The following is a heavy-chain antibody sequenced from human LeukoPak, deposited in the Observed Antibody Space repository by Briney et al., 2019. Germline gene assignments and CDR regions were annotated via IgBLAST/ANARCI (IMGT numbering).Heavy chain of an antibody. J-gene: IGHJ4*02. Sequence: GGSLGLSCAASGFTFSSYWMSWVRQAPGKGLEWVANIKQDGSEKYYVDSVKGRFTISRDNTKNSLYLQMNSLRAEDTAVYYCARDRLPYITDYYDSSGFDYWGQGTLVTVSS. CDR1: GFTFSSYW. CDR3: ARDRLPYITDYYDSSGFDY. D-gene: IGHD3-22*01. V-gene: IGHV3-7*01. CDR2: IKQDGSEK.